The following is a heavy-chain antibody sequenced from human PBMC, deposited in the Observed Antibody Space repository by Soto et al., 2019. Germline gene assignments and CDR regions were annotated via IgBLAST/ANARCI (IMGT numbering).Heavy chain of an antibody. J-gene: IGHJ6*02. V-gene: IGHV3-23*01. CDR1: GFTFSNYA. CDR3: ARDRNWKGYYGMDV. Sequence: GGSLRLSCTASGFTFSNYAMNWVRQAPVKGLEWVSTVSGSGANTYYTDSVQGRFTISRDNSKNTLYLQMNSLRAEDTAVYYCARDRNWKGYYGMDVWGQGTTVTVPS. D-gene: IGHD1-1*01. CDR2: VSGSGANT.